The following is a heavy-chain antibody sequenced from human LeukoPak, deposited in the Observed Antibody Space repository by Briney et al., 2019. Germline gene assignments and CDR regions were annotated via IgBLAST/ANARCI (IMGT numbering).Heavy chain of an antibody. V-gene: IGHV3-64D*06. CDR2: ITSSGGST. CDR1: GFTFSYYA. J-gene: IGHJ4*02. D-gene: IGHD5-12*01. Sequence: GGSLRLSCSASGFTFSYYAMYWVRQAPGKGLEYVSGITSSGGSTYYTDSVKGRFTISRDNSNNTLYLQMSSLRAEDTAVYYCVKGDYSGYTFPAFDYWGQGTLVSVSS. CDR3: VKGDYSGYTFPAFDY.